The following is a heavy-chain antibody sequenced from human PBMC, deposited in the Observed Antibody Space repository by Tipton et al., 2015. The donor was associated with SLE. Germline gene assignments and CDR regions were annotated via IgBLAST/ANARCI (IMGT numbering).Heavy chain of an antibody. J-gene: IGHJ4*02. CDR2: ISYDGSNK. D-gene: IGHD1-26*01. CDR3: APKRSAK. V-gene: IGHV3-30-3*01. CDR1: GFTFSSYW. Sequence: SLRLSCAASGFTFSSYWMHWVRQAPGKGLEWVAVISYDGSNKFYADSVKGRFTISRDNSKNTLYLQMNSLRAEDTAVYYCAPKRSAKGGQGTLVTVSS.